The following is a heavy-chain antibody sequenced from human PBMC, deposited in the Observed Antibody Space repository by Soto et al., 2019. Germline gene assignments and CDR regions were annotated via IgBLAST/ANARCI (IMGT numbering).Heavy chain of an antibody. CDR3: VRIRYQLPSSVLWLDP. J-gene: IGHJ5*02. Sequence: SETVSLTCAVYGGFLSESYWTCIRQPPGKGLEWIGGINHVGGTDYNPSRKMRVTMSVDTSQNQFSLRLISVTAADTAMYFCVRIRYQLPSSVLWLDPWAQGTPVPVSS. CDR2: INHVGGT. CDR1: GGFLSESY. V-gene: IGHV4-34*01. D-gene: IGHD3-16*01.